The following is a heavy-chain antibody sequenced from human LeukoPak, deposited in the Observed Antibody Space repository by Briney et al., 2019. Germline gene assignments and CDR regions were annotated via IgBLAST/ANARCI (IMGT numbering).Heavy chain of an antibody. V-gene: IGHV4-38-2*02. CDR3: ARAPGSGWYGN. CDR1: GYSIRSGYY. D-gene: IGHD6-19*01. J-gene: IGHJ4*02. CDR2: IFRDGTA. Sequence: SETLSLTCTVSGYSIRSGYYWGWIRQPPGKGPEWIGSIFRDGTAYYNPSLKSRVTISVDTSKNQFSLNLSSVTAADTAVYYCARAPGSGWYGNWGQGTLVTVSS.